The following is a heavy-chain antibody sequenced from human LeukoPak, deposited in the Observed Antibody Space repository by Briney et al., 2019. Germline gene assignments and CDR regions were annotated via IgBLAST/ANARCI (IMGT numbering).Heavy chain of an antibody. Sequence: ASVKVSCKASGYTFTSYGISWVRQAPGQGLEWMGWISAYNGNTNYAQKLQGRVTMTTDTSTSTAFMELRSLRSDDTAVYYCAREVYYGSGSYYDYYGMDVWGQGTTATVSS. CDR3: AREVYYGSGSYYDYYGMDV. J-gene: IGHJ6*02. CDR1: GYTFTSYG. D-gene: IGHD3-10*01. CDR2: ISAYNGNT. V-gene: IGHV1-18*01.